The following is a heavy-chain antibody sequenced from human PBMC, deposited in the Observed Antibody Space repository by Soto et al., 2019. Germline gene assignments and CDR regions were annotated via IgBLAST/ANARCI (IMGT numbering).Heavy chain of an antibody. D-gene: IGHD4-17*01. CDR3: ARGRKTTAGPFDH. Sequence: GGSLRLSCAASGFTFSSYSMNWVRQAPGKGLEWVSSISSSSSYIYYADSVKGRFTISRDNAKNSLYLQMNSLRAEDTAVYYCARGRKTTAGPFDHRGQGTLVTVSS. CDR2: ISSSSSYI. CDR1: GFTFSSYS. V-gene: IGHV3-21*01. J-gene: IGHJ4*02.